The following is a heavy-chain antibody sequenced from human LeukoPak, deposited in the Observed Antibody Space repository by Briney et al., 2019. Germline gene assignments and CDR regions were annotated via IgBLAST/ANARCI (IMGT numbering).Heavy chain of an antibody. J-gene: IGHJ4*02. V-gene: IGHV3-7*01. CDR2: IKQNGSEK. D-gene: IGHD1-26*01. Sequence: GGSLRLSCATSGFTFSSYWMGWVRQAPGKGLEWAANIKQNGSEKYYVDPVKGRFTISRDNAKNSLYLQMNSLRAEDTAVYYCARLIVGAIDYWGQGTLVTVSS. CDR1: GFTFSSYW. CDR3: ARLIVGAIDY.